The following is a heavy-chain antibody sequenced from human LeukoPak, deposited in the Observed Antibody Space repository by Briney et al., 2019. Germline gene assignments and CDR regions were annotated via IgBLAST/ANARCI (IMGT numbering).Heavy chain of an antibody. V-gene: IGHV4-30-2*01. Sequence: PSETRSLTSAVSGGSISSGGYSWSWIRQPPGKGLEWIGYIYHSGSTYYNPSLKSRVTISVDRSKNQFSLKLSSVTAADTAVYYCARGNSRYYYYGMDVWGKGTTVTVSS. CDR1: GGSISSGGYS. D-gene: IGHD1-7*01. CDR2: IYHSGST. J-gene: IGHJ6*04. CDR3: ARGNSRYYYYGMDV.